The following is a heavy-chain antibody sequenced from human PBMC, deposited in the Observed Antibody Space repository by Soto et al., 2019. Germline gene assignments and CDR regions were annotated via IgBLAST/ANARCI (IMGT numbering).Heavy chain of an antibody. CDR2: INPSGGST. J-gene: IGHJ5*02. Sequence: QVQLVQSGAEVKKPGASVKVSCKASGYTFTSYYMHWVRQAPGQGLEWMGIINPSGGSTSYAQKFQGSVTMTRDTSTSTVYMELSSLRSEDTAVYYCARDKGRGYDLWSGYAGGWFDPWGQGTLVTVSS. CDR3: ARDKGRGYDLWSGYAGGWFDP. CDR1: GYTFTSYY. V-gene: IGHV1-46*03. D-gene: IGHD3-3*01.